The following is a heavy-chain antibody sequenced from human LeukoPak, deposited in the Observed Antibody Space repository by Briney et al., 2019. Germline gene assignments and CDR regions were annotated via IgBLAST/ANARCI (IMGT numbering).Heavy chain of an antibody. CDR1: GFTFSSYA. J-gene: IGHJ4*02. V-gene: IGHV3-23*01. CDR2: ISGSGGST. D-gene: IGHD3-22*01. CDR3: AKDRSPQVVINFPFFDY. Sequence: PGGSLRLSCAASGFTFSSYAMSWVRQAPGKGLEWVSAISGSGGSTYYADSVKGRFTISRDNSKNTLYLQMNSLRAEDTAVYYCAKDRSPQVVINFPFFDYWGQGTLVTVSS.